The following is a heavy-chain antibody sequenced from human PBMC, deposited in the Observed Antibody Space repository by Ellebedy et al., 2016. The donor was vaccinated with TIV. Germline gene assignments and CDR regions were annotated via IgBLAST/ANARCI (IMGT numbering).Heavy chain of an antibody. Sequence: ASVKVSCXASGYTFTSYDINWVRQATGQGLEWMGWMNPNSGNTGYAQKFQGRVTMTRDTSTSTVYMELSSLRSEDTAVYYCARGVWGASGWYYYFDNWGLGTLVTVSS. CDR2: MNPNSGNT. J-gene: IGHJ4*02. CDR1: GYTFTSYD. CDR3: ARGVWGASGWYYYFDN. V-gene: IGHV1-8*01. D-gene: IGHD6-19*01.